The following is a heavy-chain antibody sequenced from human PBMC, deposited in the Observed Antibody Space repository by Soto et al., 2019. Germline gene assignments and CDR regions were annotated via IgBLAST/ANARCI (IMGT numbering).Heavy chain of an antibody. V-gene: IGHV4-30-2*01. CDR3: ARAPARYYYDSSGYYYGDYFDY. Sequence: QLQLQESGSGLVKPSQTLSLTCAVSGGSISSGGYSWSWIRQPPGKGLEWIGYLYHSGSTYYNPSLKSRVTISVDRSTNQFSLKLSSVTAADTAVYYCARAPARYYYDSSGYYYGDYFDYWGQGTLVTVSS. J-gene: IGHJ4*02. CDR2: LYHSGST. CDR1: GGSISSGGYS. D-gene: IGHD3-22*01.